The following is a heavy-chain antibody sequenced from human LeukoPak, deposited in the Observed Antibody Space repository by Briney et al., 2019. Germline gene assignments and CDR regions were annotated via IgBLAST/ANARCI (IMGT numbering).Heavy chain of an antibody. CDR3: ARDYSVRVAPTSFLVYGMDV. Sequence: PGGSLSLSCAASGFTVSSNYMSWVRQAPGKGLEWVSIIYIDGNTYYADSVKGRFTISRDNSKNTLFLQINSLRAEDTAVYYCARDYSVRVAPTSFLVYGMDVWGQGATVTVSS. J-gene: IGHJ6*02. CDR2: IYIDGNT. V-gene: IGHV3-53*01. CDR1: GFTVSSNY. D-gene: IGHD3-9*01.